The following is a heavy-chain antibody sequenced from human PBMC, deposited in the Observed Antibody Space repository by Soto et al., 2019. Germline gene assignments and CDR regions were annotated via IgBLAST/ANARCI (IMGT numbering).Heavy chain of an antibody. V-gene: IGHV3-7*01. CDR1: GFTFSSYW. CDR3: ARGTYCSGGSCYDPDDAFDI. Sequence: GGSLRLSCAASGFTFSSYWMSWVRQAPGKGLEWVANIKQDGSEKYYVDSVKGGFTISRDNAKNSLYLQMNSLRAEDTAVYYCARGTYCSGGSCYDPDDAFDIWGQGTMVTVSS. J-gene: IGHJ3*02. D-gene: IGHD2-15*01. CDR2: IKQDGSEK.